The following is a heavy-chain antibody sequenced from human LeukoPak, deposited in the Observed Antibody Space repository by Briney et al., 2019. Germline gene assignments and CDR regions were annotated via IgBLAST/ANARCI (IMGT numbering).Heavy chain of an antibody. CDR1: GDTFSSYA. J-gene: IGHJ3*02. D-gene: IGHD2-15*01. V-gene: IGHV1-69*04. CDR3: ARWANSWWAFDI. Sequence: ASVKVSCKASGDTFSSYAISWVRQAPGQGLEWMGRIIPILDMANYAQKVQGRVTITADKSTSTAYMGLSSLRSDDTAVYYCARWANSWWAFDIWGQGTMVTVSS. CDR2: IIPILDMA.